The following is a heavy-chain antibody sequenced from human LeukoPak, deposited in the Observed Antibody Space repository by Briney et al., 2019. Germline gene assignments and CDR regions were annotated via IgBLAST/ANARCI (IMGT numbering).Heavy chain of an antibody. CDR3: ARSAGDGYNHFDY. V-gene: IGHV3-21*01. Sequence: GFLRPSCAASGIPFSSDIMDWVRPAPGKGLGGVAFISSISSYRYYADSVKGRFTISRDNAKNSRYLQMNSLRAEDTAVYYCARSAGDGYNHFDYWGQGTLVTVSS. D-gene: IGHD5-24*01. CDR1: GIPFSSDI. CDR2: ISSISSYR. J-gene: IGHJ4*02.